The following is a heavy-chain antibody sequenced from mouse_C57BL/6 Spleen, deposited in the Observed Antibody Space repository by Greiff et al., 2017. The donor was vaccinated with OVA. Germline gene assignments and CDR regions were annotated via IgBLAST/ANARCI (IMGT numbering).Heavy chain of an antibody. Sequence: QVQLQQPGAELVMPGASVKLSCKASGYTFTSYWMHWVKQRPGQGLEWIGEIDPSDSYTNYNQKFKGKSTWTVDKSSSTAYMQLSSLTSEDSAFYYCARGITTVVALYAMDYWGQGTSVTVSA. CDR3: ARGITTVVALYAMDY. D-gene: IGHD1-1*01. V-gene: IGHV1-69*01. J-gene: IGHJ4*01. CDR2: IDPSDSYT. CDR1: GYTFTSYW.